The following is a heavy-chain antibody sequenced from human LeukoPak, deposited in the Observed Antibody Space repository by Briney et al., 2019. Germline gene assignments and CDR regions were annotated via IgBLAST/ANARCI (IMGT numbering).Heavy chain of an antibody. CDR1: GHTFTSYD. V-gene: IGHV1-18*01. J-gene: IGHJ4*02. CDR3: AGYEAYSSSWPYFDY. Sequence: ASVKVSCKASGHTFTSYDINWVRQAPGQGLEWMGWISAYNGNTNYAQKLQGRVTMTTDTSTSTAYMELRSLRSDDTAVYYCAGYEAYSSSWPYFDYWGQGTLVTVSS. CDR2: ISAYNGNT. D-gene: IGHD6-13*01.